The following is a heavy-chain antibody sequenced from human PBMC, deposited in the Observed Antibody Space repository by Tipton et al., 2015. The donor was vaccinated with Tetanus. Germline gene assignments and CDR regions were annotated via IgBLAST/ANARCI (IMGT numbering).Heavy chain of an antibody. CDR2: VDRSGTT. J-gene: IGHJ6*02. V-gene: IGHV4-4*07. CDR1: GVSISGYY. Sequence: TLSLTCTVSGVSISGYYWSWIRQPAGKGLEWIGRVDRSGTTTYNPSLKGRVTMSLDTSKNQFSLELTSVTAADTAVYYCARDHGMTWGGMGYYYGMDVWGQGTTVTVSS. CDR3: ARDHGMTWGGMGYYYGMDV. D-gene: IGHD3-16*01.